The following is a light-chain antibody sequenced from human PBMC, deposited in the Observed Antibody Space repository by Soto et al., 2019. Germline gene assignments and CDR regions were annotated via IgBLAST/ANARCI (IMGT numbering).Light chain of an antibody. CDR2: DAS. Sequence: ELVLTQSPATLWLSPGEIATLSCGASQIVKNRYVAWYQQKPGLAPRLLIYDASTRAIGIPDRFSGSGSGTDFTLTINRLEPEDFAVYYCQHYYDTPGTFGQGTRLEIK. CDR1: QIVKNRY. J-gene: IGKJ5*01. CDR3: QHYYDTPGT. V-gene: IGKV3D-20*01.